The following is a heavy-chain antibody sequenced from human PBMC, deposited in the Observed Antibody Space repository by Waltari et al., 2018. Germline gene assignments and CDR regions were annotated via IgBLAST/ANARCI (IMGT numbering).Heavy chain of an antibody. Sequence: EVQLVESGGGLVQPGGSLRLSCAASGFTFSSYSMNWVRQAPGKGREWVSYISSSSSTIYYADSVKGRFTISRDNAKNSLYLQMNSLRAEDTAVYYCARILWFRELLFDYWGQGTLVTVSS. CDR3: ARILWFRELLFDY. V-gene: IGHV3-48*01. CDR2: ISSSSSTI. CDR1: GFTFSSYS. J-gene: IGHJ4*02. D-gene: IGHD3-10*01.